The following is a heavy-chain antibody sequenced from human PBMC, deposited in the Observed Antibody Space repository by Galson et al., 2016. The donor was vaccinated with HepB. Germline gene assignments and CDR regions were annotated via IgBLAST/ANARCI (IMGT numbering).Heavy chain of an antibody. CDR2: SRNKADSYTT. D-gene: IGHD1-14*01. CDR1: GFSFSNYG. V-gene: IGHV3-72*01. Sequence: SLRLSCAASGFSFSNYGMNWVRQTPGKGLECVGRSRNKADSYTTEAAASVKSRFTISRDDSKNPLYLQMNSLKPEDTAVYFCTRGFPHQPPFYYYYGMDVWGQGTTVTVSS. J-gene: IGHJ6*02. CDR3: TRGFPHQPPFYYYYGMDV.